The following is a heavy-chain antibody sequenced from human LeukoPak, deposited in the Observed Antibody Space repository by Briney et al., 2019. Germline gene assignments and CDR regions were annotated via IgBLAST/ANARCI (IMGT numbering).Heavy chain of an antibody. CDR2: ISSSSSYI. CDR3: AKASSGWTPYYFDY. D-gene: IGHD6-19*01. CDR1: GFTFSSYS. V-gene: IGHV3-21*04. Sequence: GGSLRLSCAASGFTFSSYSMNWVRQAPGKGLEWVSSISSSSSYIYYADSVKGRFTISRDNSKNTLYLQMNSLRAEDTAVYYCAKASSGWTPYYFDYWGQGTLVTVSS. J-gene: IGHJ4*02.